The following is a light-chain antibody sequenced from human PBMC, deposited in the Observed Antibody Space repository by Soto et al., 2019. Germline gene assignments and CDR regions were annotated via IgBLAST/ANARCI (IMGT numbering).Light chain of an antibody. CDR1: SSNIGAGYD. Sequence: QSVLTQPPSVSGAPGQRVTISCTGSSSNIGAGYDVHWYHQLPGTAPKLLIYGNSNRPSGVPDRFSGSKSSTSASLAITGLQAEDEADYYCQSYDSSLSGYVFGTGTQLTVL. CDR2: GNS. J-gene: IGLJ1*01. CDR3: QSYDSSLSGYV. V-gene: IGLV1-40*01.